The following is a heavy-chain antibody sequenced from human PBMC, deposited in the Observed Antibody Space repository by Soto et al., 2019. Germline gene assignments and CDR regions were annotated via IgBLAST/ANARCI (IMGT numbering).Heavy chain of an antibody. D-gene: IGHD6-19*01. V-gene: IGHV3-23*01. CDR1: GFTFSSYA. J-gene: IGHJ3*02. Sequence: EVQLLESGGGLVQPGGSLRLSCAASGFTFSSYAMSWVRQAPGKGLEWVSAISGSGGSTYYADSVKGRFTISRDNSKNMLYLQMNSLRAEDTAVYYCAKDRGSSGCYEKAYDAFDIWGQGTMVTVSS. CDR3: AKDRGSSGCYEKAYDAFDI. CDR2: ISGSGGST.